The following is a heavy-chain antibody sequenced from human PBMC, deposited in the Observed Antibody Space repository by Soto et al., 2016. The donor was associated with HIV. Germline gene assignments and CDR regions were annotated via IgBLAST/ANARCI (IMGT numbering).Heavy chain of an antibody. D-gene: IGHD3-22*01. CDR2: IYHSGPT. V-gene: IGHV4-38-2*02. CDR1: DYSISNGYY. Sequence: QVQLQESGPGLVKPSETLSLTCDVSDYSISNGYYWGWIRQPPGKGLEWIASIYHSGPTYYNPSLKSRITISVEKSKNQFSLKLSSVTAADTALYYCARDEEAYYEGSPRGGSDPWGQGILVTVPS. J-gene: IGHJ5*02. CDR3: ARDEEAYYEGSPRGGSDP.